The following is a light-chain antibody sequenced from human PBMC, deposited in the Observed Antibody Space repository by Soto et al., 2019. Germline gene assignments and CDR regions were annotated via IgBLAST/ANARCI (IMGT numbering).Light chain of an antibody. V-gene: IGKV3-20*01. CDR1: QSVNSNY. CDR3: QQYSSSRIFT. Sequence: EIVLTQSPGTLSLSPGERATLSCRASQSVNSNYLAWYQQRPGQAPRLLIYGVSSRVAGIPDRFSGSGSGTDFTLTISRLEPEDFALYYCQQYSSSRIFTFGPGTKVDIK. J-gene: IGKJ3*01. CDR2: GVS.